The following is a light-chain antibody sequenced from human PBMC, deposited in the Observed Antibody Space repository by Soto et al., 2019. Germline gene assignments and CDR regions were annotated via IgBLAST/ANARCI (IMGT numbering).Light chain of an antibody. CDR1: SSNIGNNY. Sequence: QSVLTQPPSVSAAPGQKVTISCSGGSSNIGNNYVSWYQQLPGTAPKLLIYDNTKRPSGIPDRFSGSKSGTSATLGITGLQTGDEADYYCGTWDGSLSAVFGGGTKLTVL. CDR3: GTWDGSLSAV. J-gene: IGLJ3*02. CDR2: DNT. V-gene: IGLV1-51*01.